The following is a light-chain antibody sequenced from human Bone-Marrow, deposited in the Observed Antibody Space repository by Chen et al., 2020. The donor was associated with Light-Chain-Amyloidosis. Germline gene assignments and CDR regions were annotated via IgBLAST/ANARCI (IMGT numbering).Light chain of an antibody. J-gene: IGLJ1*01. CDR3: SSYTITNTLV. Sequence: QSALTQPASVSGSPGQSLTISCPGTRSDVGGDNHVSWYQQHPDKAPKLMIYEFTNRPSWVPDRFSGSKSDNTASLTISGLQTEDEADYFCSSYTITNTLVFGSGTRVTVL. V-gene: IGLV2-14*01. CDR1: RSDVGGDNH. CDR2: EFT.